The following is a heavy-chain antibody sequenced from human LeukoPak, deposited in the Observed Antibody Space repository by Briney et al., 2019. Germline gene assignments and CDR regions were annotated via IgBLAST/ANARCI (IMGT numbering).Heavy chain of an antibody. CDR2: IKTKSEGGTT. J-gene: IGHJ3*02. D-gene: IGHD5-12*01. CDR3: TAQYSGYVEAFDI. Sequence: GGSLRLSCAASGFTFSDYYMSWIRQAPGKGLEWVGRIKTKSEGGTTDYAAPVKGRFIISRDDSKNTLFLQMNSLKTEDTAVYYCTAQYSGYVEAFDIWGQGTRVTVSS. CDR1: GFTFSDYY. V-gene: IGHV3-15*01.